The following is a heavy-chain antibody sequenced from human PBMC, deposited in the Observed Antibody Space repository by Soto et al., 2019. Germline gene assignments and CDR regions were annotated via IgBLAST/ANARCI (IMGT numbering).Heavy chain of an antibody. CDR1: GFTFSNNG. Sequence: QVQLVESGGGVVQPGRSLRLSCAASGFTFSNNGMHWVRQAPGKGLEWVAVIWYDGINKYYADSVKGRFIISRDNSKNTVYLQMNSLRAEDKAVSYCARDRVQMVDGLDVWGQGTTVTVSS. J-gene: IGHJ6*02. D-gene: IGHD2-15*01. CDR3: ARDRVQMVDGLDV. V-gene: IGHV3-33*01. CDR2: IWYDGINK.